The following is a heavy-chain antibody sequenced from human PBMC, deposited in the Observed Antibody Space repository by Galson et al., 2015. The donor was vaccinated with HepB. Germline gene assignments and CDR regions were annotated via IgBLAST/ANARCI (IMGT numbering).Heavy chain of an antibody. Sequence: ETLSLTCTVSGGSISTYYWSWIRQPPGKGLEWIGYVYYTGSTNYSPSLKSRVTISVDTSKNKFFLKVSSVTAADTAVYYCARGRGYIYGYAYYGMDVWGQGTTVTVSS. CDR1: GGSISTYY. CDR2: VYYTGST. V-gene: IGHV4-59*01. D-gene: IGHD5-18*01. CDR3: ARGRGYIYGYAYYGMDV. J-gene: IGHJ6*02.